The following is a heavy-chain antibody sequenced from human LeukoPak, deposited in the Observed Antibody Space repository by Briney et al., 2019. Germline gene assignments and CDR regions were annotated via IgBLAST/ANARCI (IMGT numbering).Heavy chain of an antibody. CDR1: GITLSNYG. CDR2: ISGSGGST. V-gene: IGHV3-23*01. D-gene: IGHD5-18*01. J-gene: IGHJ5*02. Sequence: GGSLRLSCAVSGITLSNYGMSWVRQVPGKGLEWVAGISGSGGSTNYAASVKGRFTISRDNAKNTLYLQMNSLRAEDTAVYYCARGGTYTAMANGDWFDPWGQGTLVPVSS. CDR3: ARGGTYTAMANGDWFDP.